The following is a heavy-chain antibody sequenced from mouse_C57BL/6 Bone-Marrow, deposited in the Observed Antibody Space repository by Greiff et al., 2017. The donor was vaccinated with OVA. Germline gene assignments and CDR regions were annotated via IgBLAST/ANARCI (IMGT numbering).Heavy chain of an antibody. J-gene: IGHJ4*01. CDR2: IYPRSGNT. CDR3: ARGPYYAMDY. Sequence: QVQLQQSGAELARPGASVKLSCKASGYTFTSYGISWVKQRTGQGLEWIGEIYPRSGNTYYNEKFKGKATRTADKSSSTAYMERRSLKSEDAAVYFCARGPYYAMDYGGQGTSVTGAS. V-gene: IGHV1-81*01. CDR1: GYTFTSYG.